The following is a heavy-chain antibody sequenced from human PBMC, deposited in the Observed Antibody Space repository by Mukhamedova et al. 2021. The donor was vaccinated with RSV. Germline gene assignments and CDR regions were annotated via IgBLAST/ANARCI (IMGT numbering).Heavy chain of an antibody. CDR2: DGSDK. D-gene: IGHD3-10*01. CDR3: AKEKPGGGPFYMDG. J-gene: IGHJ6*03. Sequence: DGSDKYYADSVTGRFSVSRDNFKNTLYLQRSSLRPDDTAVYYCAKEKPGGGPFYMDGWGKGTKVSVSS. V-gene: IGHV3-30*02.